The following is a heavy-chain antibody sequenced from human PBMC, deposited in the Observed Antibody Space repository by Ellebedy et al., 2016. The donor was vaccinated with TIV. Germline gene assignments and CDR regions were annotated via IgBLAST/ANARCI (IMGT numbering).Heavy chain of an antibody. CDR2: IFYDGSNI. D-gene: IGHD3-22*01. CDR3: AGDYSGYYVFDY. J-gene: IGHJ4*02. CDR1: GFTFGSYG. Sequence: GGSLRLXXAASGFTFGSYGMHWVRQAPGKGLEWVANIFYDGSNINYADSVKGRFTIFRENIKNTLYLQMNALRAEDTALYYCAGDYSGYYVFDYWGQGTLVTVSS. V-gene: IGHV3-33*01.